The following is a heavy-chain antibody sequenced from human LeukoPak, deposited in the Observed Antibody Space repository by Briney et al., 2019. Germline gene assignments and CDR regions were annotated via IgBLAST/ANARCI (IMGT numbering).Heavy chain of an antibody. CDR2: IIPVLGMV. CDR3: ARAINWNIIADTFDI. J-gene: IGHJ3*02. Sequence: SVKVSCKASGGTFSNYAIGWVRQAPEQGLEWVGRIIPVLGMVDPAQKFQGRVTITADKSTSIAYMELKSLRSEDTAKYYCARAINWNIIADTFDIWGLGTMVIVSS. CDR1: GGTFSNYA. V-gene: IGHV1-69*04. D-gene: IGHD2/OR15-2a*01.